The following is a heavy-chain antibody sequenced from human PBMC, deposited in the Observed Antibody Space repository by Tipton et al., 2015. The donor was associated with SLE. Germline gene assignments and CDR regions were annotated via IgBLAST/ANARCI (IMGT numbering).Heavy chain of an antibody. D-gene: IGHD4-17*01. CDR3: ASVYGDNGNMDV. V-gene: IGHV4-30-4*08. J-gene: IGHJ6*03. CDR1: GYSISSNYY. Sequence: TLSLTCVVSGYSISSNYYWGWIRQPPGRGLEWIGNINYSGYTSYNPSLKSRVSISLDTSKSQFSLNLSSVTAADTAVYYCASVYGDNGNMDVWGKGTTVTVSS. CDR2: INYSGYT.